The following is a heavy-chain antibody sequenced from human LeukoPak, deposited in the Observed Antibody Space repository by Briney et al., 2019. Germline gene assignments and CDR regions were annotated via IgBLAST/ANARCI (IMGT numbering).Heavy chain of an antibody. Sequence: ASVKLSCKASGYTFTSYYMHWVRQAPGQGLEWMGIINLSGGSTSYAQKFQGRVTMTRDTSTSTVDMELSSLRSEDTAVYYCARAGRAVAGTYNWFDPWGQGTLVTVSS. CDR2: INLSGGST. J-gene: IGHJ5*02. V-gene: IGHV1-46*01. CDR3: ARAGRAVAGTYNWFDP. CDR1: GYTFTSYY. D-gene: IGHD6-19*01.